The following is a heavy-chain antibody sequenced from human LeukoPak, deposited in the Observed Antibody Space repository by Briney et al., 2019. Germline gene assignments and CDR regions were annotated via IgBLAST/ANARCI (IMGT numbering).Heavy chain of an antibody. Sequence: ASVKVSCKASGGTFSSYAISWVRQAPGQGLEWMGGIIPIFGTANCAQKFQGRVTITANESTSTAYMELSSLRSEDTAVYYCARDGVTALGYNWFDPWGQGTLVTVSS. J-gene: IGHJ5*02. CDR2: IIPIFGTA. V-gene: IGHV1-69*13. CDR3: ARDGVTALGYNWFDP. D-gene: IGHD2-21*02. CDR1: GGTFSSYA.